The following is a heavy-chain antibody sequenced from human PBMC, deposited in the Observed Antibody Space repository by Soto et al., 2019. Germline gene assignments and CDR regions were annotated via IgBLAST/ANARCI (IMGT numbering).Heavy chain of an antibody. CDR3: AKGGSEWSLLAY. CDR1: GFTFTNYA. V-gene: IGHV3-23*01. Sequence: GGSLRLSCAASGFTFTNYAMSWVRPAQGKGLEWVSGVSNSGSSTYYADSVKGRFTISQETSTSTLXLKMDSRGAEDASVYFCAKGGSEWSLLAYWTQGTLVTVSS. D-gene: IGHD2-15*01. J-gene: IGHJ4*02. CDR2: VSNSGSST.